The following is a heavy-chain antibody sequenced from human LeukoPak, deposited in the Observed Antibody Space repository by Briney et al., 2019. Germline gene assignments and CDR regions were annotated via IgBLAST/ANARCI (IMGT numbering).Heavy chain of an antibody. Sequence: GGSLRLSCAASGSTFSSYSMNWVRQAPGKGLEWVSSISSSSSYIYYADSVKGRFTISRDNAKNSLYLQMNSLRAEDTAVYYCARDRYYGSGSWSYYYGMDVWGQGTTVTVSS. CDR2: ISSSSSYI. CDR1: GSTFSSYS. CDR3: ARDRYYGSGSWSYYYGMDV. J-gene: IGHJ6*02. V-gene: IGHV3-21*01. D-gene: IGHD3-10*01.